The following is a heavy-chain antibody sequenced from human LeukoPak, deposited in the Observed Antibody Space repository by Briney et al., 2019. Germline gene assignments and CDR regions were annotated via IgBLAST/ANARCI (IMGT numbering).Heavy chain of an antibody. CDR3: KGYFGSGTETQFDY. Sequence: ASVKVSCKASGYTFSDHYMHWLRQAPGRALEWMGGFDPEDGGTIYAQKFQGRVTITEDTSTDTAYMELSSLRSEDTAIYFCKGYFGSGTETQFDYWGQGTLVTVSS. D-gene: IGHD3-10*01. J-gene: IGHJ4*02. CDR2: FDPEDGGT. V-gene: IGHV1-24*01. CDR1: GYTFSDHY.